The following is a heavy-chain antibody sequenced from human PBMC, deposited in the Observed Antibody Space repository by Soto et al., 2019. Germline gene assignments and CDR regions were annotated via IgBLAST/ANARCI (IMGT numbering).Heavy chain of an antibody. J-gene: IGHJ4*02. V-gene: IGHV3-23*01. CDR1: GFTFSSYA. Sequence: QPGGSLRLSCAASGFTFSSYAMSWVRQAPGKGLEWVSAISGSGGSTYYADSVKGRFTISRDNSKNTLYLQMNSLRAEDTAVYYCAKDHCSGGSCYRPNYFDYWGQGTLVTVSS. CDR3: AKDHCSGGSCYRPNYFDY. CDR2: ISGSGGST. D-gene: IGHD2-15*01.